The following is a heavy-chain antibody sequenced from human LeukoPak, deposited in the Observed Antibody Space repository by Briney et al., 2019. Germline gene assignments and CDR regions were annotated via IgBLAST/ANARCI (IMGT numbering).Heavy chain of an antibody. CDR2: IYYSGTT. V-gene: IGHV4-38-2*02. Sequence: SETLSLTCTVSGYSISSGYYWGWIRQPPGKGLEWIGSIYYSGTTYYNPSLKSRVTISVDTSKNQFSLKVRSVTAADTAVFYCARVAADAAMITDAFDIWGQGTMVTVSP. CDR3: ARVAADAAMITDAFDI. CDR1: GYSISSGYY. D-gene: IGHD5-18*01. J-gene: IGHJ3*02.